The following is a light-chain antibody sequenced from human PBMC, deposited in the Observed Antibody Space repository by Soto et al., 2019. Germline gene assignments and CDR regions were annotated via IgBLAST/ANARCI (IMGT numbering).Light chain of an antibody. J-gene: IGKJ2*01. CDR1: RSVLYSSNNKNY. CDR3: QQYYSIPHT. Sequence: DIVMTQSPDSLAVSLGERATINCKSSRSVLYSSNNKNYLAWYQQRPGQPPTLLIYWASTRQSGVPDRFSGSGSVTDFTLTIRNLQAEHAAFYYCQQYYSIPHTFGQGTKLEI. V-gene: IGKV4-1*01. CDR2: WAS.